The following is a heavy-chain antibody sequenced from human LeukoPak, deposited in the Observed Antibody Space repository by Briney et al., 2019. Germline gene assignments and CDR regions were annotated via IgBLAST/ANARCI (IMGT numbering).Heavy chain of an antibody. Sequence: SVKVSCKASGGTFSSYDISWVRQAPGQGLEWMGGITPIFGTAKYAQKFQGRVTITADESTSTAYMELSSLRSEDTAVYYCARDSGYDSGPWGQGTLVTVSS. CDR2: ITPIFGTA. CDR3: ARDSGYDSGP. J-gene: IGHJ5*02. V-gene: IGHV1-69*13. D-gene: IGHD5-12*01. CDR1: GGTFSSYD.